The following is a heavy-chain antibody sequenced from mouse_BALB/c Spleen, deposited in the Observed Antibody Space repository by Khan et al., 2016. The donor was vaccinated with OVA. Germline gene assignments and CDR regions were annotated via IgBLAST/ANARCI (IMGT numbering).Heavy chain of an antibody. D-gene: IGHD1-1*01. CDR2: IYPGSGNT. V-gene: IGHV1-63*02. J-gene: IGHJ4*01. Sequence: QVQLQQSGAELVRPGTSVKMSCKTAGYTFTNYWIGWVKQRPGHGLEWIGDIYPGSGNTNYNEKFKGKATLTADTSSSTAYMHLSSLTSEDSAIXYSAIPYYYGSSYDTMDAWGQGSSVTVSS. CDR3: AIPYYYGSSYDTMDA. CDR1: GYTFTNYW.